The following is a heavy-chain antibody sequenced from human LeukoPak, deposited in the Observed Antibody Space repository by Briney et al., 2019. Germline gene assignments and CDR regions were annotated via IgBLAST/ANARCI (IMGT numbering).Heavy chain of an antibody. V-gene: IGHV4-59*01. Sequence: SETLSLTCTVSGVSISSYYWSWVRQPPGKGLEWIGHISDSGDTNYNPSLKSRLTISVDTSKKQFSLKLNSMTPEDTAVYYCAGGKYPPQRDYWGRGTLVTVSS. CDR2: ISDSGDT. J-gene: IGHJ4*02. D-gene: IGHD2-2*01. CDR1: GVSISSYY. CDR3: AGGKYPPQRDY.